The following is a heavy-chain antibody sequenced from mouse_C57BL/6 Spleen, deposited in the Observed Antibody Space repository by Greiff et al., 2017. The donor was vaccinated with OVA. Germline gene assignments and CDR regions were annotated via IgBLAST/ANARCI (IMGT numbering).Heavy chain of an antibody. CDR3: ARVGGSSRYFDV. V-gene: IGHV1-76*01. CDR2: IYPGSGDP. CDR1: GYTFTDYY. Sequence: QVQLQQSGAELVRPGASVKLSCKASGYTFTDYYINWVKQRPGQGLEWIARIYPGSGDPYYNEKFKGKATLTAEKSSSAAYMQLSSLTSEDTAVYFCARVGGSSRYFDVWGTGTTVTVSS. D-gene: IGHD1-1*02. J-gene: IGHJ1*03.